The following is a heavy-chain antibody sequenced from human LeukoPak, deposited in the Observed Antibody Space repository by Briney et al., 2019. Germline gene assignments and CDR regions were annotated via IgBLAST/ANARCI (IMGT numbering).Heavy chain of an antibody. D-gene: IGHD3-22*01. CDR2: ISGRGVST. V-gene: IGHV3-23*01. Sequence: GGSLRLSCAASGFTFSSYAMSWVRQAPGKGLEWVSTISGRGVSTYSADSVKGRLTISRDNSKNTLYLQMYSLRAEDTAVYFCAKDQASDYYDSSGYPLHFDYWGQGTLVTVSS. CDR3: AKDQASDYYDSSGYPLHFDY. CDR1: GFTFSSYA. J-gene: IGHJ4*02.